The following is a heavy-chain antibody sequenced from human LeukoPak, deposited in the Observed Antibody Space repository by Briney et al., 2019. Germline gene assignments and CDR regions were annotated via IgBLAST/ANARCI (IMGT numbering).Heavy chain of an antibody. CDR1: GFTFSTYW. CDR2: IKPDGRES. CDR3: ARDYYASGSHDY. V-gene: IGHV3-7*04. J-gene: IGHJ4*02. Sequence: GGSLRLSCAASGFTFSTYWMTWVRQAPGKGLEWVGNIKPDGRESYFVDSVKGRFTISRDNAQNSLYLQMNSLRAEDTALYYCARDYYASGSHDYWGQGTLVTVSS. D-gene: IGHD3-10*01.